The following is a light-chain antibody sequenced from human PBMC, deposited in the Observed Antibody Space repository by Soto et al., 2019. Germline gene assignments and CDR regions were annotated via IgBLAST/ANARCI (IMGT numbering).Light chain of an antibody. CDR2: RTS. J-gene: IGKJ5*01. V-gene: IGKV3-15*01. CDR3: QQYKNRPPFT. Sequence: DIVMTQSPATLSVSPGERATFSCRASQSISSNLAWYQQKPGQAPRLLMFRTSSRATGFPARFSGSGSGTEFTLTISRLEPEDFAVYCCQQYKNRPPFTFGQGTRLE. CDR1: QSISSN.